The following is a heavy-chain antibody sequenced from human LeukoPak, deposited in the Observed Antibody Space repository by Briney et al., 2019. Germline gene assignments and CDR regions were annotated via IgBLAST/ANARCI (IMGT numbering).Heavy chain of an antibody. J-gene: IGHJ4*02. CDR1: GGSISSSSYY. CDR3: ARIAARPGIDY. Sequence: SETLSLTCTVSGGSISSSSYYWGWIRQPPGKGLEWIGSIYYSGSTYYNPSLKSRVTISVDTSKNQFSLKLSSATAADTAVYYCARIAARPGIDYWGQGTLVTVSS. V-gene: IGHV4-39*01. D-gene: IGHD6-6*01. CDR2: IYYSGST.